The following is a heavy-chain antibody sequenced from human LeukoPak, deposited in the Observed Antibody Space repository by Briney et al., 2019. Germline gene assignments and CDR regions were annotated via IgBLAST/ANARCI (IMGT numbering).Heavy chain of an antibody. J-gene: IGHJ3*02. CDR1: GGAFSSYA. CDR3: ASAPPRGLYEDAFDI. CDR2: IIPIFGTA. Sequence: SVKVSCKASGGAFSSYAISWVRQAPGQGLEWMGGIIPIFGTANYAQKFQGRVTITADESTSTAYMELSSLRSEDTAVYYCASAPPRGLYEDAFDIWGQGTMVTVSS. D-gene: IGHD5/OR15-5a*01. V-gene: IGHV1-69*13.